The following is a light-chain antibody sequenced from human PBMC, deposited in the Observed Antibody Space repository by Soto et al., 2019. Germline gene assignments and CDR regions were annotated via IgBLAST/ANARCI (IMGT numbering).Light chain of an antibody. Sequence: DIVMTQSLDSLAVSLGERATINCKSSQSILYSSNNKNHLTWYQQKAGQPPKLLIYWASTRESGVPDRFSGSGSGTDFTLTISSLQAEDVAVYYCQQYYTTPLTFGQGTKVEIK. J-gene: IGKJ1*01. V-gene: IGKV4-1*01. CDR3: QQYYTTPLT. CDR2: WAS. CDR1: QSILYSSNNKNH.